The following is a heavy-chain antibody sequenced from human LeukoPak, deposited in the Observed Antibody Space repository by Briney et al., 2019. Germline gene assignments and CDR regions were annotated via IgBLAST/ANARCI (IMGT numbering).Heavy chain of an antibody. D-gene: IGHD6-19*01. CDR2: ISYDGSNK. CDR1: GFTFSSYG. Sequence: GGSLRLSCAASGFTFSSYGMHWVRQAPGKGLEWVAVISYDGSNKYYADSVKGRFTISRDNSKNTLYLQMNSLRAEDTAVYYCARAVAGTYFDYWGQGTRVTVSS. CDR3: ARAVAGTYFDY. J-gene: IGHJ4*02. V-gene: IGHV3-30*03.